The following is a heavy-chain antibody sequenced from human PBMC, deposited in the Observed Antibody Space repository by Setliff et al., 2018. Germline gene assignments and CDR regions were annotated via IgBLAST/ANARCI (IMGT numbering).Heavy chain of an antibody. Sequence: PGGSLRLSCATSGFTFSDYYMSWIRQTPGKRLEWVAYISSTSYTIYYADSVKGRFTISRDDAKNSLYLRLNSLRAEDTAVYYCASNPRKGRSGGYFYDDPYYYYMDVWGKGTTVTVSS. CDR2: ISSTSYTI. J-gene: IGHJ6*03. D-gene: IGHD1-26*01. V-gene: IGHV3-11*04. CDR3: ASNPRKGRSGGYFYDDPYYYYMDV. CDR1: GFTFSDYY.